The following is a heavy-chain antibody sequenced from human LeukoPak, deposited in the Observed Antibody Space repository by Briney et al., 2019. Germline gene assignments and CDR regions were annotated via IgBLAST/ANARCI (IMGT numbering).Heavy chain of an antibody. D-gene: IGHD6-13*01. CDR1: GFTFSGYW. J-gene: IGHJ4*02. CDR3: ARDWRRAAAGTPDY. CDR2: INTDGSST. V-gene: IGHV3-74*01. Sequence: PGGSLRLSCAASGFTFSGYWMHWVRQAPGKGLVWVSRINTDGSSTSYADSVKGRFTISRDNAKNTLYLQMNSLRAEDTAVYYCARDWRRAAAGTPDYWGQGTLVTVSS.